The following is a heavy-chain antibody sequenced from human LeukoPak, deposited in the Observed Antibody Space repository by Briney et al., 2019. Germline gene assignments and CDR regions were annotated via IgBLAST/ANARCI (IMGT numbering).Heavy chain of an antibody. CDR3: ARGRLLWFGSGNFDY. J-gene: IGHJ4*02. D-gene: IGHD3-10*01. V-gene: IGHV1-2*02. CDR2: INPNSGGT. Sequence: APVKVSCKASGYTFTGYYMHWVRQAPGQGLEWMGWINPNSGGTNYAQKFQGRVTMTRDTSISTAYMELSSLRSEDTAVYYCARGRLLWFGSGNFDYWGQGTLVTVSS. CDR1: GYTFTGYY.